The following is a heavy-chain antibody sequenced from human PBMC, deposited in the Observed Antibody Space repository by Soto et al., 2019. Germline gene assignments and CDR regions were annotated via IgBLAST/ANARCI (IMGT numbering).Heavy chain of an antibody. D-gene: IGHD3-10*01. V-gene: IGHV1-69*05. CDR1: GGTFSSYA. J-gene: IGHJ6*02. CDR3: ARHGDPTPYCSSGMDV. Sequence: QVQLVQSGAEVKKPGSSVKVSCKASGGTFSSYAISWLRQAPGQGLEWMGGIIPIFDTADYAQKFQGRVTIXXDESTSTDYMELSSLRSEDTAVYYCARHGDPTPYCSSGMDVWGQGTTVTVSS. CDR2: IIPIFDTA.